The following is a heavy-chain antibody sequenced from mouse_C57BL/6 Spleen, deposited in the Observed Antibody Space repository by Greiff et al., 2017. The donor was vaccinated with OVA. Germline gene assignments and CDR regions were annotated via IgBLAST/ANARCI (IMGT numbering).Heavy chain of an antibody. CDR3: ARRGDSSGSVAY. CDR1: GYTFTSYW. D-gene: IGHD3-2*02. CDR2: IDPSDSET. Sequence: VQLQQPGAELVRPGSSVKLSCKASGYTFTSYWMHWVKQRPIQGLEWIGNIDPSDSETHYNQKFKDKATLTVDKSSSTAYMQLSSLTSEDSAVYYCARRGDSSGSVAYWGQGTLVTVSA. J-gene: IGHJ3*01. V-gene: IGHV1-52*01.